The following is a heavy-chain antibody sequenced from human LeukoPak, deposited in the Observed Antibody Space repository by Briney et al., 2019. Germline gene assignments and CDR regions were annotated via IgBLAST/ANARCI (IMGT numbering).Heavy chain of an antibody. CDR2: IYDSGST. CDR3: ARSFLGSSSLDY. J-gene: IGHJ4*02. Sequence: SETLSLTCTVSGGPISSYYWSWIRQPPGKGLEWIGYIYDSGSTNYNPSLESRVTISVDTSKNQFSLKLTSVTAADTAVYYCARSFLGSSSLDYWGQGTLVTVSS. D-gene: IGHD6-6*01. V-gene: IGHV4-59*08. CDR1: GGPISSYY.